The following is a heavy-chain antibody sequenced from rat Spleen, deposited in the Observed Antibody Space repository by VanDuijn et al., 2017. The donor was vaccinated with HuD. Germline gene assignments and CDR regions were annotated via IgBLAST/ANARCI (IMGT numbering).Heavy chain of an antibody. CDR2: ISYSGST. V-gene: IGHV3-1*01. Sequence: EVQLQESGPGLVKPSQSLSLTCSVSGHSISSTYRWNWIRKFPGNKMEWIGHISYSGSTSYNPSLKSRISITRDTSKTQFFLQLNSVTPEDTATYYCASAGYNWLAYWGQGTLVTVSS. J-gene: IGHJ3*01. CDR3: ASAGYNWLAY. D-gene: IGHD4-3*01. CDR1: GHSISSTY.